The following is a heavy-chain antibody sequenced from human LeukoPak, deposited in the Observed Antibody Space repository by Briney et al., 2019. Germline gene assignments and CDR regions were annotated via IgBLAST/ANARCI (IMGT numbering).Heavy chain of an antibody. CDR1: GGSISSSSYY. J-gene: IGHJ5*02. Sequence: SETLSLTCTVSGGSISSSSYYWGWIRQPPGKGLEWIGSIYYSGSTYYNPSLKSRVTISVDTSKNQFSLKLSSVTAADTAVCYCARVDYGDYLNWFDPWGQGTLVTVSS. CDR3: ARVDYGDYLNWFDP. CDR2: IYYSGST. D-gene: IGHD4-17*01. V-gene: IGHV4-39*01.